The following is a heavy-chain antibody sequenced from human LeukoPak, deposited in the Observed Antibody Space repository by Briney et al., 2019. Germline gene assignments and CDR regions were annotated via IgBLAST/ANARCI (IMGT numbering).Heavy chain of an antibody. Sequence: ASVKVSCKASGGTFSSYAISWVRQAPGQGLEWMGRIIPIFGTANYAQKFQGRVTITTDESTSTAYMELSSLRSEDTAVYYCASGTPSPDIVVVPAAENWFDPWGQGTLVTVSS. CDR1: GGTFSSYA. CDR3: ASGTPSPDIVVVPAAENWFDP. V-gene: IGHV1-69*05. J-gene: IGHJ5*02. D-gene: IGHD2-2*01. CDR2: IIPIFGTA.